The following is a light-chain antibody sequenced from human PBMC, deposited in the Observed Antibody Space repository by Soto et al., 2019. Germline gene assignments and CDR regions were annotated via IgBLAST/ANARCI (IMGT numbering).Light chain of an antibody. J-gene: IGKJ1*01. CDR1: QSIGSW. V-gene: IGKV1-5*01. CDR2: DAS. CDR3: QKYNTYSWT. Sequence: DIQMTQSPSTLLASIGDRVTITCRASQSIGSWLAWYQQKPGKAPKLLIYDASSLESGVPSRFSGSGSGTEFTLTISSLQPDDFATYYCQKYNTYSWTFGQGTKVDTK.